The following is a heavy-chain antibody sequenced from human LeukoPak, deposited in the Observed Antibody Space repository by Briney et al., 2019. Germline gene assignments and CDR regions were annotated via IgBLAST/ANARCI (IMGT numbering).Heavy chain of an antibody. CDR1: GGSFSGYY. CDR2: INHSGST. J-gene: IGHJ4*02. D-gene: IGHD3-22*01. Sequence: SETLSLTCAVYGGSFSGYYWSWIRQPPGKGLEWIGEINHSGSTNYNPSLKSRVTISVDTSKNQFSLKLSSVTAADTAVYYCARDVYYYDSSGYHLFDYWGQGTLVTVSS. CDR3: ARDVYYYDSSGYHLFDY. V-gene: IGHV4-34*01.